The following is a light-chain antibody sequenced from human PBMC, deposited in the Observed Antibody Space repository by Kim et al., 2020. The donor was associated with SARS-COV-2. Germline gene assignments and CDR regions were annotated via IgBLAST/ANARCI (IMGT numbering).Light chain of an antibody. CDR3: LLYYSGTRV. V-gene: IGLV7-46*01. J-gene: IGLJ3*02. Sequence: QAVVTQESSLTVSPGGTVTLTCGSSTGAVTTGHYPYWFQQKPGQAPKALIYDTNNKHSWTPARFSGSLLGGKAALTLSGAQPEDEADYYCLLYYSGTRVFGGGTQLTVL. CDR1: TGAVTTGHY. CDR2: DTN.